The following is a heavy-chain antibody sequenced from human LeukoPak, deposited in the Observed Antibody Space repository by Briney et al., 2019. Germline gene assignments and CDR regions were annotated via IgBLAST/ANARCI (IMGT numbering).Heavy chain of an antibody. CDR3: ARGGPSHCSSTSCYYDY. Sequence: SVKVSCKASGGTFSSHAISWVRQAPGQGLEWMGGIIPIFGTANYAQKFQGRVTITADESTSTAYMELSSLRSEDTAVYYCARGGPSHCSSTSCYYDYWGQGTLVTVSS. D-gene: IGHD2-2*01. CDR2: IIPIFGTA. V-gene: IGHV1-69*01. CDR1: GGTFSSHA. J-gene: IGHJ4*02.